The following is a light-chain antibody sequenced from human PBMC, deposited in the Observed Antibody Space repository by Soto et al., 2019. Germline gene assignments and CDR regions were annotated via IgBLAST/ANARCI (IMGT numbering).Light chain of an antibody. V-gene: IGLV1-44*01. CDR3: AAWDDSLSGVL. CDR2: GNY. Sequence: QSVLTQPPSASGTPGQWVTISCSVSSSNIGSNTVDWYQHLPGTAPKLLIYGNYQRSSGVPDRFSGSKSGTSASLAISGLQYEDEADYYCAAWDDSLSGVLFGGGTKLTVL. J-gene: IGLJ2*01. CDR1: SSNIGSNT.